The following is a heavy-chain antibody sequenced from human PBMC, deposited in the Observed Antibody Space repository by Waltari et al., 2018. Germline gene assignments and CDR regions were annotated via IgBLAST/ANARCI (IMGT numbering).Heavy chain of an antibody. CDR3: ARGGNYYDSSGYYAY. CDR2: VDPEDGET. Sequence: VQLVQSGAEVKKPGASVKVSCKASGYTFTDYYMHWVQQAPGKGLEWMGRVDPEDGETIYAEKFQGRVTITADTSTDTAYMELSSLRSEDTAVYYCARGGNYYDSSGYYAYWGQGTLVTVSS. CDR1: GYTFTDYY. J-gene: IGHJ4*02. D-gene: IGHD3-22*01. V-gene: IGHV1-69-2*01.